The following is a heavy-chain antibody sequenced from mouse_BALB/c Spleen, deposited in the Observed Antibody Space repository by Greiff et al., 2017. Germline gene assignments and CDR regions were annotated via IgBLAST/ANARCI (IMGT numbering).Heavy chain of an antibody. CDR2: IDPANGNT. CDR1: GFNIKDTY. Sequence: VQLQQSGAELVKPGASVKLSCTASGFNIKDTYMHWVKQRPEQGLEWIGRIDPANGNTKYDPKFQGKATITADTSSNTAYLQLSSLTSEDTAVYYCARYGNYEGITYAMDYWGQGTSVTVSS. D-gene: IGHD2-10*02. CDR3: ARYGNYEGITYAMDY. J-gene: IGHJ4*01. V-gene: IGHV14-3*02.